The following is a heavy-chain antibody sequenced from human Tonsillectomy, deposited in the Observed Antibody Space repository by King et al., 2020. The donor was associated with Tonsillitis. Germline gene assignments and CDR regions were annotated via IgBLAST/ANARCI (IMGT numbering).Heavy chain of an antibody. V-gene: IGHV3-21*01. Sequence: VQLVESGGGLVKPGGSLRLSCAASRFTFSGYTMNWVRQAPGKGLEWVSSISGSTTYIYYADSVKGRFTISRDNAKNSLYLQMNSLRAVDTAVYYCARDGGYSGYHWALDSWGQGTLVTVSS. CDR3: ARDGGYSGYHWALDS. CDR2: ISGSTTYI. J-gene: IGHJ4*02. D-gene: IGHD5-12*01. CDR1: RFTFSGYT.